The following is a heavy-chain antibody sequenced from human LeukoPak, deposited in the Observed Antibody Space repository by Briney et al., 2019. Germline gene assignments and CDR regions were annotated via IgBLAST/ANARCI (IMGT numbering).Heavy chain of an antibody. J-gene: IGHJ6*03. CDR3: ARGAVVVVPAAIGGVYYYYYYMDV. D-gene: IGHD2-2*01. Sequence: ASVKVSCKASGYTFTSYDINWVRQATGQGLEWMGWMNPNSGNTGYAQKFQGRVTITRNTSISTAYMELSSLRSEDTAVYCCARGAVVVVPAAIGGVYYYYYYMDVWGKGTTVTVSS. CDR2: MNPNSGNT. CDR1: GYTFTSYD. V-gene: IGHV1-8*03.